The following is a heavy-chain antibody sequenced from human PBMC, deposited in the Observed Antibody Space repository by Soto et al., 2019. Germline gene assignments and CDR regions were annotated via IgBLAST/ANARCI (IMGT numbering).Heavy chain of an antibody. V-gene: IGHV3-23*01. CDR2: ISGSAGST. D-gene: IGHD1-26*01. J-gene: IGHJ5*02. CDR3: AKDPAEGGWWENWFDP. Sequence: GGSLRLSCAASGFTFSSYAMSWVRQAPGKGLEWVSGISGSAGSTYYADSVKGRFTISRDNYKNTLYLQMNSLRAEDTAVYYCAKDPAEGGWWENWFDPWGQGTLVTVSS. CDR1: GFTFSSYA.